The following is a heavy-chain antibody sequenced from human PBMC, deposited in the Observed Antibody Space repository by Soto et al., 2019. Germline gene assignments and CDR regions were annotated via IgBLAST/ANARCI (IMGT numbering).Heavy chain of an antibody. J-gene: IGHJ4*02. V-gene: IGHV4-4*07. CDR2: IYSGGST. D-gene: IGHD3-10*01. Sequence: QVQLQESGPGLVKPSETLSLTCTVSGGSINSYYWSWIRQPAGKGLEWIGRIYSGGSTNYNPSLKSRLTVSVDTSNNQFSLKLTSVTAADTAVYYCARGPGGFGDFSLDYWGQGTLVTVSS. CDR3: ARGPGGFGDFSLDY. CDR1: GGSINSYY.